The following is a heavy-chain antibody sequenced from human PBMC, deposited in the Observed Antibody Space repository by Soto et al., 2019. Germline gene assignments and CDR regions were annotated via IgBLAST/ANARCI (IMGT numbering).Heavy chain of an antibody. V-gene: IGHV1-46*01. CDR1: GYTFTSYY. CDR3: ARALTYYYDSSGYSAVAGDAFDI. Sequence: ASVKVSCKASGYTFTSYYMHWVRQAPGQGLEWMGIINPSGGSTSYAQKFQGRVTMTRDTSTSTVYMELSSLRSEDTAVYYCARALTYYYDSSGYSAVAGDAFDIWGQGTMVTVSS. CDR2: INPSGGST. D-gene: IGHD3-22*01. J-gene: IGHJ3*02.